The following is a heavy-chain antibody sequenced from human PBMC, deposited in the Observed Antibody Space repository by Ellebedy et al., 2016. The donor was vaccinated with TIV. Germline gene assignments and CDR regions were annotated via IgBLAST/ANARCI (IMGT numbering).Heavy chain of an antibody. CDR1: GGSISTYY. V-gene: IGHV4-59*08. CDR3: ARVFCSSTSCYALDY. J-gene: IGHJ4*02. D-gene: IGHD2-2*01. CDR2: IYNGGNT. Sequence: MPSETLSLTCTVSGGSISTYYWSWIRQPPAKGLEWIGYIYNGGNTNYNPSLKSRVTLSVDTSKNQLSLKLRSVTAADTALYYCARVFCSSTSCYALDYWGQGTLVTVSS.